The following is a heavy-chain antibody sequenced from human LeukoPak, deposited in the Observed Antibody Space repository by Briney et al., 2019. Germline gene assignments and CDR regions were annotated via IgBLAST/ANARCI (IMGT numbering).Heavy chain of an antibody. CDR3: VVKTTPVAGTRGGFRLDPLSSWFYP. CDR1: AYTLTELS. J-gene: IGHJ5*02. CDR2: LDSEDGET. D-gene: IGHD6-19*01. Sequence: GASVKVSCKVSAYTLTELSIQWVRQAPGKGLEWMGGLDSEDGETTYAQKFQGRVTMTEDTSIDTAFMELSSLRSEDTAVYYCVVKTTPVAGTRGGFRLDPLSSWFYPWGQGTLVTVSS. V-gene: IGHV1-24*01.